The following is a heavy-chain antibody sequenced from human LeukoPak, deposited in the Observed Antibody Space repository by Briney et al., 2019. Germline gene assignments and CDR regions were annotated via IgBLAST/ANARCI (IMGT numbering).Heavy chain of an antibody. CDR3: ARDKDYGDKRLLDC. D-gene: IGHD4-23*01. J-gene: IGHJ4*02. CDR2: ISSGSSYI. V-gene: IGHV3-21*01. CDR1: GFTFSSYA. Sequence: PGGSLRLSCAASGFTFSSYAMSWVRQAPGKGLEWVSSISSGSSYIYYADSVKGRFTISRDNAKNSLYLQMDSLRAEDTAVYYCARDKDYGDKRLLDCWGQGTLVTVSS.